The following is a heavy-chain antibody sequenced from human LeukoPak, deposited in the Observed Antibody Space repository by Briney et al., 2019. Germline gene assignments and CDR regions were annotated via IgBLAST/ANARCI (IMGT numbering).Heavy chain of an antibody. V-gene: IGHV3-23*01. CDR3: AKRGSGYYFDY. J-gene: IGHJ4*02. CDR1: GFTFSSYA. Sequence: GGSLRLSCAASGFTFSSYAMSWVRQAPGKGLEWVSAISGSGGSTYYADSVKGRFSISRDNTKRMLYLQMNSLRVDDTATNYCAKRGSGYYFDYWGQGILVTVSS. D-gene: IGHD2-15*01. CDR2: ISGSGGST.